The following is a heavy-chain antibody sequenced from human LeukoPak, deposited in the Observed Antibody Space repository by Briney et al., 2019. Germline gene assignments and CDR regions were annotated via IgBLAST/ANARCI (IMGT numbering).Heavy chain of an antibody. V-gene: IGHV3-23*01. CDR1: GFTFSSYA. CDR2: ISGSGGST. CDR3: ARDNWIDC. Sequence: GGSLRLSCAASGFTFSSYAMSWVRQAPGKGLEWVSAISGSGGSTYYADSVKGRFTISRDNTKNSLYLQMNSLKVEDTAIYYCARDNWIDCWGQGTLVTVSS. J-gene: IGHJ5*01.